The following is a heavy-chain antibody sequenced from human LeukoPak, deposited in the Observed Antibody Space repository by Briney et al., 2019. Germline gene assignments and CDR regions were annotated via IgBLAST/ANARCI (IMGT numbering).Heavy chain of an antibody. D-gene: IGHD1-20*01. V-gene: IGHV4-4*02. CDR1: GGSISSSNW. J-gene: IGHJ4*02. Sequence: SETLSLTCAVSGGSISSSNWWSWVRSPPGKGLEWIGEIYHSGSTNYNPSLKSRVTMSVDKSKNQFSLKLSSVTAADTAVYYCARQTVTGVDYWGQGTLVTVSS. CDR2: IYHSGST. CDR3: ARQTVTGVDY.